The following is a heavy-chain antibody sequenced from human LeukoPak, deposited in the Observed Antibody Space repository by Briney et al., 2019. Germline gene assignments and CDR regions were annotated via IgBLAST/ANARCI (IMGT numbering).Heavy chain of an antibody. CDR2: IYTSGST. CDR1: GGSISSYY. Sequence: SETLSLTCTVSGGSISSYYWSWIRQPAGKGLEWIGRIYTSGSTNYNPSLKSRVTMSVDTSKNQFSLKLSSVTAADTAVYYCARTNLDCKNSVCYDYWGQGTPVTVSS. D-gene: IGHD2-8*01. CDR3: ARTNLDCKNSVCYDY. J-gene: IGHJ4*02. V-gene: IGHV4-4*07.